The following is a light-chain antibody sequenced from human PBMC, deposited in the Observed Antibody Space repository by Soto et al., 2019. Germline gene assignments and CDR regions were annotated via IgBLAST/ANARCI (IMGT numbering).Light chain of an antibody. V-gene: IGKV3-11*01. CDR2: DGS. CDR3: QQRIRWPPT. CDR1: QSVGIV. Sequence: EIVLTQSPGTLSLSPGERATVSCKATQSVGIVVAWYQQKPGQAPRLLIYDGSNRATGVPGRVSGSGSGTAFTLTLTSLEPEDFGLYCCQQRIRWPPTFGQGTRLAIK. J-gene: IGKJ5*01.